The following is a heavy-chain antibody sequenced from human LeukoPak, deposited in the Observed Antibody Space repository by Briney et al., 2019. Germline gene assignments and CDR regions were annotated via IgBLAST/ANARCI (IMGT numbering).Heavy chain of an antibody. CDR1: GFTFSNYT. Sequence: GGSLRLFCAASGFTFSNYTMHWVRQAPGKGLEYVSTITTNGGSTYYANSVKGRFTISRDISKNTLFLQMDSLRAEDMAVYYCARAHSSSWYDPSDYWGQGTLVTVSS. J-gene: IGHJ4*02. D-gene: IGHD6-13*01. CDR3: ARAHSSSWYDPSDY. V-gene: IGHV3-64*01. CDR2: ITTNGGST.